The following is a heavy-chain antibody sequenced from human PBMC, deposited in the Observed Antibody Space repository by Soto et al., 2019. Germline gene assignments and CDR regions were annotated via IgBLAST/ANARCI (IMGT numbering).Heavy chain of an antibody. J-gene: IGHJ2*01. V-gene: IGHV1-69*13. Sequence: SVKVSCKASGGTFSSYAIIWVRQAPGQGLEWMGGIIPIFGTANYAQKFQGRVTITADESTSTAYMELSSLRSEDTAVYYCARAREAAVAAYWYFDLWGRGTLVTVSS. CDR3: ARAREAAVAAYWYFDL. CDR2: IIPIFGTA. CDR1: GGTFSSYA. D-gene: IGHD6-19*01.